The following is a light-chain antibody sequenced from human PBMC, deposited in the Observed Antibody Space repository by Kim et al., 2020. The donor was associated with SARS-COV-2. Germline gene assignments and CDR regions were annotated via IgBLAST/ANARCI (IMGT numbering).Light chain of an antibody. CDR1: SSDIGGYVY. CDR3: CSYVNSNAFV. CDR2: DVT. J-gene: IGLJ1*01. Sequence: QSVVTQPASVSGSTGQSITISCTGTSSDIGGYVYVSWYQQYPGKAPKLLIYDVTYRPSGVSNRFSASKSGNTASLTISGLQTDDEADYYCCSYVNSNAFVFGSGTKVTVL. V-gene: IGLV2-14*03.